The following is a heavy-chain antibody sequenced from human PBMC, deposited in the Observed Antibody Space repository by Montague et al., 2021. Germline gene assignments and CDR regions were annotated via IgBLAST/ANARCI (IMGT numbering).Heavy chain of an antibody. CDR1: GFTFSYYS. Sequence: SLRLSCAASGFTFSYYSMLWVRQAPGQGLQWVSSTDSSSSYIFYVDSLKGRFTISRDNAKNSLSLRINSLRADDTGVYYCARYEVASSRSSIDYWGRGTLVTVSS. V-gene: IGHV3-21*01. CDR3: ARYEVASSRSSIDY. J-gene: IGHJ4*02. CDR2: TDSSSSYI. D-gene: IGHD6-6*01.